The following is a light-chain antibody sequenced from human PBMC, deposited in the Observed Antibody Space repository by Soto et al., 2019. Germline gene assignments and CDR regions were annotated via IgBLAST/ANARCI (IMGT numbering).Light chain of an antibody. V-gene: IGKV3-15*01. CDR2: GAS. J-gene: IGKJ1*01. CDR1: QSFSSN. CDR3: QQYNNWPPWT. Sequence: EIVMTQSPATLSVSRGERATLSCRASQSFSSNLAWYQQQPGQAPRLLIYGASTRATGVPARFSGSGSGAEFTLTISSLQSEDFAVYFCQQYNNWPPWTFGQGTKVEIK.